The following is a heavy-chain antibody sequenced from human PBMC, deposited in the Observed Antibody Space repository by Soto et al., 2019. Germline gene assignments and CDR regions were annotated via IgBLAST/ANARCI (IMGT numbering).Heavy chain of an antibody. J-gene: IGHJ4*02. CDR2: ISYAGSNK. CDR1: GFTFSSYA. D-gene: IGHD3-3*01. V-gene: IGHV3-30-3*01. Sequence: QVQLVESGGGVVQPGRSLRLSCAASGFTFSSYAMHWVRQAPGKGLEWVAVISYAGSNKYYADSVKGRFTISRDNSKNTLYLQMNSLRAEDTAVYYCASQYYYFWSGYVDYWGQGTLVTVSS. CDR3: ASQYYYFWSGYVDY.